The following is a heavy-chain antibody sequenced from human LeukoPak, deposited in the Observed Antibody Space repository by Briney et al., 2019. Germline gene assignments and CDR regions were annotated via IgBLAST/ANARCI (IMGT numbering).Heavy chain of an antibody. D-gene: IGHD3-22*01. CDR1: GYTFTGYY. J-gene: IGHJ4*02. V-gene: IGHV1-2*02. CDR2: INPNSGGT. CDR3: ARETVDYYDSSGYFYDY. Sequence: ASVKASCKASGYTFTGYYMHWVRQAPGQGLEWMGWINPNSGGTNYAQKFQGRVTMTRDTSISTAYMELSRLRSDDTAVYYCARETVDYYDSSGYFYDYWGQGTLVTVSS.